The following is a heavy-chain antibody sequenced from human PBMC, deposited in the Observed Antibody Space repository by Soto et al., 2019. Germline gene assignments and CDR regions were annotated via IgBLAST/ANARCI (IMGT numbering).Heavy chain of an antibody. CDR2: INPSGGST. J-gene: IGHJ4*02. D-gene: IGHD6-19*01. CDR3: ARDGDSVAGTSFDY. CDR1: GYTFPGYY. Sequence: GASVTVACKASGYTFPGYYMRWVRQAPGQGLEWMGIINPSGGSTSYAQKFQGRVTMTRDTSTSTVYMELSSLRSEDTAVYYCARDGDSVAGTSFDYWGQGTLVTVSS. V-gene: IGHV1-46*03.